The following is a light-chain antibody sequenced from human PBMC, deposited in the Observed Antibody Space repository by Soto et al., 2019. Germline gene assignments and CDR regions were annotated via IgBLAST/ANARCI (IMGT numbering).Light chain of an antibody. V-gene: IGKV1-5*01. CDR2: DAS. CDR3: QQYNTYSWT. Sequence: DIQMTQAPSTLSASVGDRVTITCRASRSISVWLAWYQQKPGKAPKLLISDASSLESGIPSRFSGSGSGTEFTLTISILHPDDYATYYCQQYNTYSWTFCQGTKVEIK. CDR1: RSISVW. J-gene: IGKJ1*01.